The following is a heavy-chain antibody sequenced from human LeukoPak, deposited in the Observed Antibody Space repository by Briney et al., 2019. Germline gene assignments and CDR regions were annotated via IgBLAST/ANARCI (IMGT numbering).Heavy chain of an antibody. CDR2: INPSSGAT. V-gene: IGHV1-46*03. CDR1: GYTFTSHY. J-gene: IGHJ4*02. D-gene: IGHD6-13*01. CDR3: ASGVQELDY. Sequence: ASVKVSCKASGYTFTSHYLQWVRQAPGQGLEWMGIINPSSGATTYARKFQGRVNMTRDTSTSTVFMEVSGLRSEDTAVYYCASGVQELDYWGQGTLVTVSS.